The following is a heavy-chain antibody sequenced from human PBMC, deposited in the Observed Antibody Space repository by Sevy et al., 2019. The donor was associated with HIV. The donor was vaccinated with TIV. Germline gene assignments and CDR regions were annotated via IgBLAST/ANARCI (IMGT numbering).Heavy chain of an antibody. CDR1: GFTFSSYS. V-gene: IGHV3-21*01. J-gene: IGHJ6*02. D-gene: IGHD6-25*01. Sequence: GGSLRLSCAASGFTFSSYSMNRVRQAPRKGLEWVSSISTINNYIYYADSMKGRFTISSDNAKNSLFLQMNSLRAEDTAVYYCARMGGLTDNGMDVWGQGTTVTVSS. CDR2: ISTINNYI. CDR3: ARMGGLTDNGMDV.